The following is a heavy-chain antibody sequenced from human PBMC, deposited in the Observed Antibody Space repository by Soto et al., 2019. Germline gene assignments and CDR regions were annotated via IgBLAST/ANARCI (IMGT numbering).Heavy chain of an antibody. Sequence: LRLSCEASGFTFSVAWMTWLRQAPGKGLEWVALIKTKVEGVATHYAAPVKGRFTVSRDDSKNTVYLQMDSLKTEDTALYYCAADTPFFGQGEFEYWGQGTQVTVSS. CDR1: GFTFSVAW. V-gene: IGHV3-15*01. CDR2: IKTKVEGVAT. D-gene: IGHD3-16*01. CDR3: AADTPFFGQGEFEY. J-gene: IGHJ4*02.